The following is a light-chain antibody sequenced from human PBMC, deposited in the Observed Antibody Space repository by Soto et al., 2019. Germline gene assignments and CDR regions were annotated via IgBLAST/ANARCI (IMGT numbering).Light chain of an antibody. CDR3: QQYNNWPPYT. CDR2: GTS. CDR1: QSVSNN. J-gene: IGKJ2*01. V-gene: IGKV3-15*01. Sequence: EIVLTQSPATLSVSPGERATLSCRASQSVSNNIAWYQQKPGQAPRLLFYGTSTRASGFPARFSGSGSGTEFTLTISSLQPEDFAHYFCQQYNNWPPYTLGEGTKLEI.